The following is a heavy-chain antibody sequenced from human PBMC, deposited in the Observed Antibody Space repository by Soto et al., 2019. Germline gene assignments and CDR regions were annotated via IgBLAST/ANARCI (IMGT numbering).Heavy chain of an antibody. V-gene: IGHV4-34*01. D-gene: IGHD2-2*01. CDR2: INHSGST. J-gene: IGHJ4*02. CDR1: GGSFSGCY. CDR3: ARGQRQLPFRY. Sequence: SETLSLTCAVYGGSFSGCYWSWIRQPPGKGLEWIGEINHSGSTNYNPSLKSRVTISVDTSKNQFSLKLSSVTAADTAVYYCARGQRQLPFRYWGQGTLVTVSS.